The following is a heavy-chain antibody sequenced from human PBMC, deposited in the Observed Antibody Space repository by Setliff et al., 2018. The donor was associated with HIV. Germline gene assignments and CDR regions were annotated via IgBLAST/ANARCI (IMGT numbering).Heavy chain of an antibody. Sequence: GESLKISCKGSGYSFTSYWIGWVRQMPGKGLEWMGIIYPGDSDTRYSPSFQGQVTLPADKSISTAYLQWSSLKASDTAMYYCARHLIPGDPRYSSSWYYWGQGTLVTVS. V-gene: IGHV5-51*01. J-gene: IGHJ4*02. D-gene: IGHD6-13*01. CDR3: ARHLIPGDPRYSSSWYY. CDR2: IYPGDSDT. CDR1: GYSFTSYW.